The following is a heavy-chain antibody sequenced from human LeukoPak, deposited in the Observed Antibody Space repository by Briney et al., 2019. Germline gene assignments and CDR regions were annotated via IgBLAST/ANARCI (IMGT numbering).Heavy chain of an antibody. CDR1: GFIFGDYIFGDYT. J-gene: IGHJ4*02. Sequence: PGGSLRLSCAVSGFIFGDYIFGDYTLHWVRQAPGKGLEWVSLITWDGLTTHYADSVKGRFTISRDNSKDSLYLQMSSLREDDTAVYFCVGYYDSRGYFDLWGQGTLVTVSS. V-gene: IGHV3-43*01. CDR2: ITWDGLTT. CDR3: VGYYDSRGYFDL. D-gene: IGHD3-22*01.